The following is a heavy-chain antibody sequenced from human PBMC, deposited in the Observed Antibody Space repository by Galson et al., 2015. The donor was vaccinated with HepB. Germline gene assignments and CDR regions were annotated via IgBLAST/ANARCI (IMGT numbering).Heavy chain of an antibody. V-gene: IGHV5-51*01. CDR3: ARLGLRYFDWLRADFYY. D-gene: IGHD3-9*01. CDR2: IYPGDSDT. Sequence: SGAEVKKPGESLKISCKGSGYSFTSYWIGWVRQMPGKGLEWMGIIYPGDSDTRYSPSFQGQVTISADKSISTAYLQWSSLKASDTAMYYWARLGLRYFDWLRADFYYWGQGTLVTVSS. J-gene: IGHJ4*02. CDR1: GYSFTSYW.